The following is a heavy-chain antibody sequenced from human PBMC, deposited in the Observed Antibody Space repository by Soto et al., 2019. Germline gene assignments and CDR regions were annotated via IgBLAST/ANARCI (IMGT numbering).Heavy chain of an antibody. CDR1: GFTFRSYA. CDR3: ARAGGNSAKAWFDS. V-gene: IGHV3-30-3*01. CDR2: ISYDGTNE. Sequence: QPGGSLRLSCAASGFTFRSYAMHWVRQAPGKGLEWVAVISYDGTNEYYADSVKGRFTISRDNSKNTLYLQMNSLRAEDTAVYYCARAGGNSAKAWFDSWGQGTLVTVSS. D-gene: IGHD2-21*02. J-gene: IGHJ5*01.